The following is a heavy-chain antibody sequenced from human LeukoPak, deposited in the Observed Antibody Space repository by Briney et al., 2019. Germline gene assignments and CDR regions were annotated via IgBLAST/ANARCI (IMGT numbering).Heavy chain of an antibody. CDR2: ISGSGGST. V-gene: IGHV3-23*01. Sequence: GGSLRLSCAASGFTFSSYAMSWVRQAPGKGLEWVSAISGSGGSTYYADSVKGRFTISRDNSKNTLYLQMNSLRAEDTAVYYCAKDTWLYCCSTSCYPDYWGQGTLVTVSS. CDR3: AKDTWLYCCSTSCYPDY. D-gene: IGHD2-2*01. CDR1: GFTFSSYA. J-gene: IGHJ4*02.